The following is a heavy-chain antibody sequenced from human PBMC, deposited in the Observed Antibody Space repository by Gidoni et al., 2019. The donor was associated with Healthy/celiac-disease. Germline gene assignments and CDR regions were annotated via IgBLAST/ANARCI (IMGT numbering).Heavy chain of an antibody. Sequence: QVQLVESGGGVVQPGRSLRLSCAASGFTFSSDAMHWVRPAPGKGLAWVAVISYDGSNKYYADSVKGRFTISRDNSKNTLYLQMNSLRAEDTAVYYCARLPSAAGSVYYYYGMDVWGQGTTVTVSS. CDR3: ARLPSAAGSVYYYYGMDV. D-gene: IGHD6-13*01. V-gene: IGHV3-30-3*01. CDR2: ISYDGSNK. J-gene: IGHJ6*02. CDR1: GFTFSSDA.